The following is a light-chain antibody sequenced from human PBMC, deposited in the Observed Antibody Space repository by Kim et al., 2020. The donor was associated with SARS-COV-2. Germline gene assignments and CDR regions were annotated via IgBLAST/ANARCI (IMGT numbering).Light chain of an antibody. CDR1: EGVSNF. Sequence: DIQLTQSPSSLSASVGDRVTITCRASEGVSNFVTWYHQRPGKAPKPLIYSASYLHTGVPSRFSGSGSVTDFSLTIDNVQPEDFGIYYCQQTSTMPVTFGQGTRLEIK. V-gene: IGKV1-39*01. CDR2: SAS. CDR3: QQTSTMPVT. J-gene: IGKJ5*01.